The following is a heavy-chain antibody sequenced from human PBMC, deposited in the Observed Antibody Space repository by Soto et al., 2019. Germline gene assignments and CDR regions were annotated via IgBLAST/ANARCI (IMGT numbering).Heavy chain of an antibody. J-gene: IGHJ6*02. D-gene: IGHD3-16*01. CDR2: LHHDRTT. CDR3: AAQRISYAGGV. V-gene: IGHV4-4*02. Sequence: QVQLQESGPGLVKPSETLSLTCAVSGGPLATTTWWAWVRLPPGKGLERIGELHHDRTTNYNPSLEIRITMALDKSINRCSLTLTPVTAADTAIYYCAAQRISYAGGVWGRGTTVTVSS. CDR1: GGPLATTTW.